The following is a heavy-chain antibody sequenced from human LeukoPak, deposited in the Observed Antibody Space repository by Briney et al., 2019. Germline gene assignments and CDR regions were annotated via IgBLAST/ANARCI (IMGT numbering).Heavy chain of an antibody. V-gene: IGHV3-7*01. CDR2: IKQDGSEK. D-gene: IGHD6-19*01. J-gene: IGHJ4*02. Sequence: GGSLRLSCAASGFTFSSYWMSWVRQAPGKGLEWVANIKQDGSEKYYVDSVKGRFTISRDNAKNSLYLKMNSLRAEDTAVYYCARGGPDYSSGWYYFDYGAQGTLVTVSS. CDR3: ARGGPDYSSGWYYFDY. CDR1: GFTFSSYW.